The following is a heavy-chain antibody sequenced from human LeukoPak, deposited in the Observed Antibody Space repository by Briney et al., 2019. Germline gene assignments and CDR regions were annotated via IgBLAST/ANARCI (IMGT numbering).Heavy chain of an antibody. CDR3: ARGPPLRPNCSGGSCYLWRPFDY. CDR1: GFTFSSYE. V-gene: IGHV3-48*03. Sequence: GGSLRLSCAASGFTFSSYEMNWVRQAPGKGLEWVSYISSSGSTIYYADSVKGRFTISRDNAKNSLYLQMNSLRAEDTAVYYCARGPPLRPNCSGGSCYLWRPFDYWGQGTLVTVSS. J-gene: IGHJ4*02. D-gene: IGHD2-15*01. CDR2: ISSSGSTI.